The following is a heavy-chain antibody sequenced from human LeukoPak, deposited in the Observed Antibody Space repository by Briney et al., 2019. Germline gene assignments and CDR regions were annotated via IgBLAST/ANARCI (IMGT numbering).Heavy chain of an antibody. CDR3: AREGSSSWYEGDWFDP. V-gene: IGHV3-48*03. D-gene: IGHD6-13*01. CDR1: GFTFSSYE. J-gene: IGHJ5*02. Sequence: SGGSLRLSCAASGFTFSSYEMNWVRQAPGKRLEWVSYISSSGSTIYYADSVKGRFTISRDNAKNSLYLQMNSLRAEDTAVYYCAREGSSSWYEGDWFDPWGQGTLVTVSS. CDR2: ISSSGSTI.